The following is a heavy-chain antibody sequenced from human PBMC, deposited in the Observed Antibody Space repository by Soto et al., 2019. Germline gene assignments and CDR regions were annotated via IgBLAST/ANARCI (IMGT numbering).Heavy chain of an antibody. CDR1: GFTFSSYS. V-gene: IGHV3-21*01. CDR3: ARGNYDFWSGYYTLPAAPYDY. J-gene: IGHJ4*02. D-gene: IGHD3-3*01. CDR2: ISSSSSYI. Sequence: EVQLVESGGGLVKPGGSLRLSCAASGFTFSSYSMNWVRQAPGKGLEWVSSISSSSSYIYYADSGKGRFTISRDNAKNFLYLQMNSLRAEDTAVYYCARGNYDFWSGYYTLPAAPYDYCGQGTLVTVSS.